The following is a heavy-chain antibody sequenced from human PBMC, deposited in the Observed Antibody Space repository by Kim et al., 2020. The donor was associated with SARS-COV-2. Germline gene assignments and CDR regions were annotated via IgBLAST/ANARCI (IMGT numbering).Heavy chain of an antibody. CDR3: ARVRGSGATNWYFDL. CDR1: GFTFITDW. V-gene: IGHV3-74*01. D-gene: IGHD2-15*01. J-gene: IGHJ2*01. CDR2: ISSDGSTT. Sequence: GGSLRLSCGASGFTFITDWMHWVRQAPGKGLVWVSRISSDGSTTNYADSVKGRFTISRDNAKNTLSLQMSSLGAEDTAVYYCARVRGSGATNWYFDLWGRGTLVTVSS.